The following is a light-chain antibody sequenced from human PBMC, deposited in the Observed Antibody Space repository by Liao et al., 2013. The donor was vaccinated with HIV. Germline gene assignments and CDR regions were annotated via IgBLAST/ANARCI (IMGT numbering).Light chain of an antibody. J-gene: IGLJ1*01. CDR1: NIGSKS. V-gene: IGLV3-21*01. CDR2: YDS. CDR3: QVWDSSSDHPLV. Sequence: SYELTQPPSVSVAPGKTARITCGGNNIGSKSVHWYQQKPGQAPVLVIYYDSDRPSGIPERFSGSNSGNTATLTISRVEAGDEADYYCQVWDSSSDHPLVFGTGTKVTV.